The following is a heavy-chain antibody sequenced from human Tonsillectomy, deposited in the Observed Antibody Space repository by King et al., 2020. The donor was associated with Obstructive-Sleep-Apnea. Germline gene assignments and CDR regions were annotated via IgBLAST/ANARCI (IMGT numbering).Heavy chain of an antibody. V-gene: IGHV4-34*01. CDR2: INHSGST. CDR1: GGSFSGYY. D-gene: IGHD3-9*01. Sequence: VQLQQWGAGLLKPSETLSLTCAVYGGSFSGYYWSWIRQPPGKGLEWIGEINHSGSTNYNPSLTSRVTISVDTSKNQFSLKLSSVTAADTAVYYCARGGRYFDWLRRKGWDYWGQGTLVTVSS. CDR3: ARGGRYFDWLRRKGWDY. J-gene: IGHJ4*02.